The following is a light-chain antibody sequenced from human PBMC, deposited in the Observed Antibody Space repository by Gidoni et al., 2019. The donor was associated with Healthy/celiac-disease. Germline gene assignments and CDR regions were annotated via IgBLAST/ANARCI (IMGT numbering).Light chain of an antibody. CDR3: AAWDDSLNGVV. CDR1: SSNNVSKT. Sequence: QSVLTQPPSASGTPGQRFTISCSGSSSNNVSKTVNWYQQLPGTAPKLLIYSNNQRPSGVPDRFSGSKSGTSASLAISGLQSEDEADYYCAAWDDSLNGVVFGGGTKLTVL. CDR2: SNN. V-gene: IGLV1-44*01. J-gene: IGLJ2*01.